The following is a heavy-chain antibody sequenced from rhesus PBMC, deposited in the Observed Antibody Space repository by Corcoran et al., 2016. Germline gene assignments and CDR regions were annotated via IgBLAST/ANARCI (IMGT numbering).Heavy chain of an antibody. Sequence: EVQLVQSGAEGQTPGESLKISSKTSGYSFTRYWISWVLQIPGKGLEWMGAIDPRDSETRNSPSFQGQVTISADKSISTAYLQWSSLKASDSATYYCAKDLGPYYNDWGQGVVVTVSS. CDR1: GYSFTRYW. CDR2: IDPRDSET. D-gene: IGHD3-3*01. V-gene: IGHV5-2*01. CDR3: AKDLGPYYND. J-gene: IGHJ6*01.